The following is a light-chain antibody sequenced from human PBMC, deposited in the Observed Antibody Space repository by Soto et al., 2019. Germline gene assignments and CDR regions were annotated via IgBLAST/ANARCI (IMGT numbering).Light chain of an antibody. Sequence: QSALTQPASVSGSPGQSITISCTGTSSDVGGYNYVSWYQQHPGKAPKLMIYDVSNRPSGVSNRFSGSKSGNTASLTISGLQAVDEADYYCSSYTSSSTQVFGGGTQLTVL. CDR2: DVS. CDR1: SSDVGGYNY. CDR3: SSYTSSSTQV. V-gene: IGLV2-14*01. J-gene: IGLJ7*01.